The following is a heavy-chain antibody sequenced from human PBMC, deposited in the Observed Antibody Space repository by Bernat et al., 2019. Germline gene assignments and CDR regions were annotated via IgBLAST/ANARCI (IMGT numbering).Heavy chain of an antibody. D-gene: IGHD2-21*02. J-gene: IGHJ4*02. CDR2: LYGVGTT. Sequence: VQLVESGGGLVQPGGSLRLSCAASGFSVSNNHLSWVRQAPGKGLECVSVLYGVGTTYYTDSVKGRFSISRDTSKNTVYLQMNSLRVEDTAMYYCAGYGGYSVWGQGILVTVSS. V-gene: IGHV3-66*01. CDR1: GFSVSNNH. CDR3: AGYGGYSV.